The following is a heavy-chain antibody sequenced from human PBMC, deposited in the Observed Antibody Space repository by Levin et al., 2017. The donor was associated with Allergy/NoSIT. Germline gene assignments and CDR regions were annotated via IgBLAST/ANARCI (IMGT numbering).Heavy chain of an antibody. CDR3: ARRRIRDPIMDV. D-gene: IGHD3-16*01. CDR2: MNPNSGNT. CDR1: GYTFTSYD. J-gene: IGHJ6*02. Sequence: GESLKISCKASGYTFTSYDINWVRQATGQGLEWMGWMNPNSGNTGYAQKFQGRVTMTRNTSISTAYMELSSLRSEDTAVYYCARRRIRDPIMDVWGQGTTVTVSS. V-gene: IGHV1-8*01.